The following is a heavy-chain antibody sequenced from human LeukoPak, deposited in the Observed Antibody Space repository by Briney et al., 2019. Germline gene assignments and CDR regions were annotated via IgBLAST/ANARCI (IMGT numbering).Heavy chain of an antibody. CDR3: ARDTNGDGWFDP. CDR2: ISSSGSTI. V-gene: IGHV3-48*03. CDR1: GFTFSSYE. D-gene: IGHD4-17*01. J-gene: IGHJ5*02. Sequence: PGGSLRLSCAASGFTFSSYEMNCVRQAPGKGLEWVSYISSSGSTIYYADSVKGRFTISRDNAKNSLYLQMNSLRAEDTSVYYCARDTNGDGWFDPWGQGTLVTVSS.